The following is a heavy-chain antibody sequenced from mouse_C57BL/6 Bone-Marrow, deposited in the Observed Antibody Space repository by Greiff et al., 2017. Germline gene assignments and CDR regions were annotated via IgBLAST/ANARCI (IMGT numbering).Heavy chain of an antibody. CDR3: ARYLGNYVRAMDY. CDR1: GFTFTDYY. D-gene: IGHD1-1*01. CDR2: IRNKANGYTT. V-gene: IGHV7-3*01. J-gene: IGHJ4*01. Sequence: EVKLVESGGGLVQPGGSLSLSCAASGFTFTDYYMSWVRQPPGKALAWLGFIRNKANGYTTEYSASVKGRFTISRDNSQSILYLQMNALRAEDSATYYCARYLGNYVRAMDYWGQGTLVTVSS.